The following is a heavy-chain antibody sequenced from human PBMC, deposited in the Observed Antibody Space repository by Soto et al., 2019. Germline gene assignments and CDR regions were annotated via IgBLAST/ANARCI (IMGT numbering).Heavy chain of an antibody. CDR3: ARDRVVGATTYYYYGMDV. J-gene: IGHJ6*02. CDR2: IWYDGSNK. D-gene: IGHD1-26*01. V-gene: IGHV3-33*01. CDR1: GFTFSSYG. Sequence: QVQLVESGGGVVQPGRSLRLSCAASGFTFSSYGMHWVRQAPGKGLEWVAVIWYDGSNKYYADSVKGRFTISRENSKNTLYLQMNRMRAEDTAVYYCARDRVVGATTYYYYGMDVWGQGTTVTVSS.